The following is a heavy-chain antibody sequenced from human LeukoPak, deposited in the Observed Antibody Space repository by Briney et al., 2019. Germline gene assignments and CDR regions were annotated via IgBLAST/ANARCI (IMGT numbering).Heavy chain of an antibody. V-gene: IGHV3-49*03. CDR1: GFTFGDYA. J-gene: IGHJ6*02. CDR2: IRSKAYGGTT. D-gene: IGHD6-19*01. CDR3: TLSTERLGDYYYGMDV. Sequence: GGSLRLSCTASGFTFGDYAMSWFRQAPGKGLEWVGFIRSKAYGGTTEYAASVKGRFTISRDDSKSIAYLQMNSLKTEDTAVYYCTLSTERLGDYYYGMDVWGQGTTVTVSS.